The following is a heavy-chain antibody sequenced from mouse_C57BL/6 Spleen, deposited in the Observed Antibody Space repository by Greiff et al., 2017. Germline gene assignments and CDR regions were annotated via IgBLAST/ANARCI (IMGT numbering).Heavy chain of an antibody. CDR2: IYPGDGDT. Sequence: VQLVESGPELVQPGASVKISCKASGYAFSSSWMNWVKQRPGKGLEWIGRIYPGDGDTNYNGKFKGKATLTTDKSSSTSYMQLSSLTSEDSAIYFCSNWYLDYWGQGTTLTVSS. CDR3: SNWYLDY. J-gene: IGHJ2*01. V-gene: IGHV1-82*01. D-gene: IGHD4-1*01. CDR1: GYAFSSSW.